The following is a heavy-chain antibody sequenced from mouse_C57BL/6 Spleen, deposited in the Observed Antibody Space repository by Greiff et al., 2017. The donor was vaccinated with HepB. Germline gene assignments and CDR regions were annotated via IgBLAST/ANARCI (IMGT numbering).Heavy chain of an antibody. J-gene: IGHJ4*01. Sequence: EVQLMESGGGLVKPGGSLKLSCAASGFTFSDYGMHWVRQAPEKGLEWVAYISSGSSTIYYADTVKGRFTISRDNAKNTLFLQMTSLRSEDTAMYYCARSYYGIAYAMDYWGQGTSVTVSS. CDR3: ARSYYGIAYAMDY. V-gene: IGHV5-17*01. D-gene: IGHD2-10*01. CDR1: GFTFSDYG. CDR2: ISSGSSTI.